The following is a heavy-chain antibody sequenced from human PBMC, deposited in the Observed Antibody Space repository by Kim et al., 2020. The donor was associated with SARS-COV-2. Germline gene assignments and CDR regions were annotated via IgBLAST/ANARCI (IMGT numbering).Heavy chain of an antibody. D-gene: IGHD3-10*01. V-gene: IGHV1-8*01. CDR2: MNPNSGNT. CDR3: ARGHWDYYGSGSNYYYYYYGMDV. CDR1: GYTFTSYD. J-gene: IGHJ6*02. Sequence: ASVKVSCKASGYTFTSYDINWVRQATGQGLEWMGWMNPNSGNTGYAQKFQGRVTMTRNTSISTAYMELSSLRSEDTAVYYCARGHWDYYGSGSNYYYYYYGMDVWGQGTTVTVSS.